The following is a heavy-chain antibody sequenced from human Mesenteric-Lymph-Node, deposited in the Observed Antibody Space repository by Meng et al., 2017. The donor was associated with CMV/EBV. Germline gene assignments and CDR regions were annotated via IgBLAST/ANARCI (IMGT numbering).Heavy chain of an antibody. Sequence: GSLRLSCTVSGGSISSYYWSWIRQPPGKGLEWIGYIYYSGSTNYNPSLKSRVTISVDTSKNQFSLKLSSVTAADTAVYYCARERWSGYYTGIDYWGQGTLVTVSS. CDR3: ARERWSGYYTGIDY. CDR1: GGSISSYY. J-gene: IGHJ4*02. CDR2: IYYSGST. V-gene: IGHV4-59*01. D-gene: IGHD3-3*01.